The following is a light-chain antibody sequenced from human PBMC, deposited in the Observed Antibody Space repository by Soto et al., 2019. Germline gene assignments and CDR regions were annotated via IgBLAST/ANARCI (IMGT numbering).Light chain of an antibody. CDR1: QSISSW. Sequence: DIQMTQSPSTLSASVGDRVTITCRASQSISSWLAWYQQKPGKAPTLLIYKASSLESGVPSRFSGSGSGTEFTLIISSLQPDDFASYYFQQYNSLYTCGQGTKLEIK. CDR3: QQYNSLYT. J-gene: IGKJ2*01. CDR2: KAS. V-gene: IGKV1-5*03.